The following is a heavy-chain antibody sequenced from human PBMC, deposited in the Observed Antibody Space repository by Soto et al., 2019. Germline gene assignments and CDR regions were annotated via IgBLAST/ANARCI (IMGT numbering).Heavy chain of an antibody. J-gene: IGHJ4*02. CDR1: GGSISSGGYS. CDR2: IYHSGST. Sequence: PSETLSLTCAVSGGSISSGGYSWSWIRQPPGKGLEWIGYIYHSGSTYYNPSLKSRFTISVDNSKNTLYLQMNSLRAEDTAVYYCAIEAFDYWGQGTLVTVSS. CDR3: AIEAFDY. V-gene: IGHV4-30-2*01.